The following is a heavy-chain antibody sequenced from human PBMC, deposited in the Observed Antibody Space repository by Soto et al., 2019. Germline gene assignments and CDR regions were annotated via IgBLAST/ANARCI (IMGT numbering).Heavy chain of an antibody. J-gene: IGHJ4*02. V-gene: IGHV3-74*01. CDR2: INSDGSST. Sequence: GGSLRLSCAASGFTFSSYWMHWVRQAPGKGLVWVSRINSDGSSTSYADSVKGRFTISRDNAKNTLYLQMNSLRAEDTAVYYCASARQQLVDSDYWGQGTLVTVSS. CDR1: GFTFSSYW. CDR3: ASARQQLVDSDY. D-gene: IGHD6-13*01.